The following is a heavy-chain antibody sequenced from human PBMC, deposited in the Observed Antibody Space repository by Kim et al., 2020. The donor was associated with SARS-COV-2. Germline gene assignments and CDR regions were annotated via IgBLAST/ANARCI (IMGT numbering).Heavy chain of an antibody. CDR3: ARGGSGWYEGDNWFDP. J-gene: IGHJ5*02. CDR2: IYYSGST. Sequence: SETLSLTCTVSGGSISSSSYYWGWIRQPPGKGLEWIGSIYYSGSTYYNPSLKSRVTISVDTSKNQFSLKLSSVTAADTAVYYCARGGSGWYEGDNWFDPWGQGTLVTVSS. CDR1: GGSISSSSYY. V-gene: IGHV4-39*07. D-gene: IGHD6-19*01.